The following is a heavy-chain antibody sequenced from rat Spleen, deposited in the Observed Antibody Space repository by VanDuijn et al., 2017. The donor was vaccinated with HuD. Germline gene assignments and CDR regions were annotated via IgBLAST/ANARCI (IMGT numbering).Heavy chain of an antibody. CDR3: ARHGRGKTTYYYVMDV. CDR1: GFTFSNYY. D-gene: IGHD4-5*01. Sequence: EVQLVESGGGLVQPGRSMKLSCAASGFTFSNYYMAWVRQAPTKGLEWVAYISTGGDNTYYRDSVRARFTISRDNAKSILYLQVDSLKAEDTATYYCARHGRGKTTYYYVMDVWGQGTSVTVSS. J-gene: IGHJ4*01. CDR2: ISTGGDNT. V-gene: IGHV5-25*01.